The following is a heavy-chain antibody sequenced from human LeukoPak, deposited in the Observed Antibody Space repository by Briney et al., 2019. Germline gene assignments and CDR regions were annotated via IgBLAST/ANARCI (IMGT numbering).Heavy chain of an antibody. CDR1: GFTFSSYW. CDR3: ARGNYYGSGNPIDY. Sequence: PGGSLRLSCAASGFTFSSYWMSWVRQAPGQGLEWVANIKQDGSEKYYVDSVKGRFTISRDNAKNSLYLQMNSLRAEDTAVYYCARGNYYGSGNPIDYWGQGTLVTVSS. CDR2: IKQDGSEK. V-gene: IGHV3-7*01. D-gene: IGHD3-10*01. J-gene: IGHJ4*02.